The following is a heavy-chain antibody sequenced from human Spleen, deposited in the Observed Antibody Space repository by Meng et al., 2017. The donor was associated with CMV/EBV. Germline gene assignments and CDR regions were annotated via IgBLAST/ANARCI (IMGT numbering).Heavy chain of an antibody. J-gene: IGHJ4*02. CDR2: ISGSGDYT. Sequence: GGSLRLSCVVSGFTLDYYPMTWVRQAPGKGLEWVSAISGSGDYTYYADSVKGRFTISRDNSKNTLYLQMNSLRAEDTAVYYCAKSQGGINYYDSSGFSDYWGQGTLVTVSS. CDR1: GFTLDYYP. D-gene: IGHD3-22*01. V-gene: IGHV3-23*01. CDR3: AKSQGGINYYDSSGFSDY.